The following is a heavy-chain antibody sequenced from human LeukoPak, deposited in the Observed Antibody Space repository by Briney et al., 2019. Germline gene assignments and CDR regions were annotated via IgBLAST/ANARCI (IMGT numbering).Heavy chain of an antibody. CDR3: ARRTDTAMVNWFNP. D-gene: IGHD5-18*01. CDR2: INHSGST. Sequence: SGTLSLTCAVYGGSFSGYYWSWIRQPPGKGLEWIGEINHSGSTNYNPSLKSRVTISVDTSKNQFSLKLSSVTAADTAVYYCARRTDTAMVNWFNPWGQGTLVTVSS. V-gene: IGHV4-34*01. CDR1: GGSFSGYY. J-gene: IGHJ5*02.